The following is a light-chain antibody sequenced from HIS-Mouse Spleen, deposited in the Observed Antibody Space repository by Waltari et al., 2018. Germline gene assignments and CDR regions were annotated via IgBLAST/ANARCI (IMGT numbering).Light chain of an antibody. CDR2: WAP. J-gene: IGKJ2*01. V-gene: IGKV4-1*01. Sequence: DIVMTQSPDSLAVSLGERATINCKSSQSVLYSSNNKNYLAWYQQKPGQPPKLLIYWAPTRESGVPDRFSGGGSGTDFTLTISSRQAEDVAVYYCQQYYSTPYTFGQGTKLEIK. CDR1: QSVLYSSNNKNY. CDR3: QQYYSTPYT.